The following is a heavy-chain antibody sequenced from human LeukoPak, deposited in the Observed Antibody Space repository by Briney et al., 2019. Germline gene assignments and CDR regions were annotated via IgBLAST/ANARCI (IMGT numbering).Heavy chain of an antibody. CDR2: ISYTGST. CDR1: GYSISSSPYY. J-gene: IGHJ6*03. Sequence: PSETLSLTCTVSGYSISSSPYYWGWIRQPPGKGLEWIGSISYTGSTYYNPSLKSRVTISVDTSKNQSSLKLNSVTAADTAVYYCASFFSYYYMDVWGKGTTVTISS. V-gene: IGHV4-39*01. CDR3: ASFFSYYYMDV. D-gene: IGHD2/OR15-2a*01.